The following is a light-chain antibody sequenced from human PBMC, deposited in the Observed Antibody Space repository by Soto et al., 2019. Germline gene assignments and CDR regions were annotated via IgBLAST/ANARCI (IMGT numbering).Light chain of an antibody. Sequence: QSALTQPASVSGSPGQSITISCTGTSSDIGNYNYVSWYQQHPAKAPKLMISEVSNRPSGVSHRFSGSKSGNTASLTISGLQAEDEADYYCSSYTTTSSYVFGGGTKVTVL. CDR1: SSDIGNYNY. CDR3: SSYTTTSSYV. V-gene: IGLV2-14*01. CDR2: EVS. J-gene: IGLJ1*01.